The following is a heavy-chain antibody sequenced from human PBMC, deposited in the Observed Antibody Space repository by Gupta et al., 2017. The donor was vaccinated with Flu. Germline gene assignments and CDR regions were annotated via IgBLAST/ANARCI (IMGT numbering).Heavy chain of an antibody. Sequence: EVQLVESGGGLAQPGGSLRLSCAASGFTLRDYDVSWVRQAPGKAVEWVSFISSSGVPYHTDSVKGRFTISRDNAKNAVYLQMDSLRAEDTAVYYCARGHWDSWGQGTLVTVS. CDR1: GFTLRDYD. CDR3: ARGHWDS. V-gene: IGHV3-48*03. J-gene: IGHJ4*02. CDR2: ISSSGVP.